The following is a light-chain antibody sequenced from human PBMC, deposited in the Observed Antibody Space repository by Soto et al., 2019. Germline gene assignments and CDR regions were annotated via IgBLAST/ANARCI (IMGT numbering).Light chain of an antibody. CDR2: EVS. V-gene: IGLV2-14*01. Sequence: HSALTQPASVSGSPGQSITISCTGTSSDVGGYNYVSWYQQHPGKAPKLMIYEVSNRPSGVSNRFSGSKSGNTASLTISGLQAEDEADYYCSSYTSSSTLVVFGTGTTLTVL. CDR3: SSYTSSSTLVV. CDR1: SSDVGGYNY. J-gene: IGLJ1*01.